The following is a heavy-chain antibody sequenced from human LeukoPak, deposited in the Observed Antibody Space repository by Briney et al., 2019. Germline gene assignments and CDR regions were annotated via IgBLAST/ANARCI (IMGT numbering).Heavy chain of an antibody. D-gene: IGHD4-17*01. CDR3: ARHEETTVTTGEYFQH. CDR2: IDPSDSYT. Sequence: RGESLKISCKGSGYSFTSYWISWVRQMPGKGLEWMGRIDPSDSYTNYSPSFQGHVTISADKSISTAYLQWSSLKASDTAMYYCARHEETTVTTGEYFQHWGQGTLVTVSS. CDR1: GYSFTSYW. J-gene: IGHJ1*01. V-gene: IGHV5-10-1*01.